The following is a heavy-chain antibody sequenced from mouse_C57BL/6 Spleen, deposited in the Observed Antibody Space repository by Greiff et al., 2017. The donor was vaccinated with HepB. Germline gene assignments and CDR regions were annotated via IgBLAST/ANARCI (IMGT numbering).Heavy chain of an antibody. CDR1: GFALTSYG. CDR3: AKVGISYPFAY. V-gene: IGHV2-4*01. J-gene: IGHJ3*01. Sequence: VQLQQSGPGLVQPSQSLSITCTVSGFALTSYGVHWVRQPPGKGLEWLGVIWSGGSTDYNAAFISRLSISKDNSKSQVFFKMNSLHADDTAIYYCAKVGISYPFAYWGQGTLVTVSA. CDR2: IWSGGST. D-gene: IGHD1-1*01.